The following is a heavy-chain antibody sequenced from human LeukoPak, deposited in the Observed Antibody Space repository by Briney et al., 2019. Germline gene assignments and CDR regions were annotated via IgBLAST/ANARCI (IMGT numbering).Heavy chain of an antibody. Sequence: GGSLRLSCAASGFTFSSYAMSWVRQAPGKGLEWVSAISGSGGSTYYADSVKGRFTVSRDNSKNALYLQMNSLRAEDTAVYYCAKGSGYSYGLLGYWGQGTLVTVSS. CDR2: ISGSGGST. J-gene: IGHJ4*02. CDR1: GFTFSSYA. V-gene: IGHV3-23*01. CDR3: AKGSGYSYGLLGY. D-gene: IGHD5-18*01.